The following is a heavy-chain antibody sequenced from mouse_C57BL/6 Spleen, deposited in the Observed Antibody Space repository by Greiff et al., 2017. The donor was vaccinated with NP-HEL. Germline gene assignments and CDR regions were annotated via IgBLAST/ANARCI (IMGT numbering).Heavy chain of an antibody. Sequence: DVQLVESGGGLVKPGGSLKLSCAASGFTFSSYAMSWVRQTPEKRLEWVATISDGGSYTYYPDNVKGRFTISRDNAKNNLYLQMSHLKSEDTAMYYCARGSSYWYFDVWGTGTTVTVSS. J-gene: IGHJ1*03. CDR1: GFTFSSYA. D-gene: IGHD1-1*01. V-gene: IGHV5-4*01. CDR3: ARGSSYWYFDV. CDR2: ISDGGSYT.